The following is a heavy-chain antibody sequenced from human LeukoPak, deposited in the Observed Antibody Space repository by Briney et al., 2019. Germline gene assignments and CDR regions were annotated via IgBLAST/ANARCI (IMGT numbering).Heavy chain of an antibody. CDR1: GFTVSNNY. Sequence: HAGGSLRLSCAASGFTVSNNYMSWVRQAPGKGLEWVSVIYSGGSTYYADSVKGRFTISRDNSKNTLYLQMNSLRAEDTAVYYCARDGLYSGSYYGHYYYYMDVWGKGTTVTVSS. CDR3: ARDGLYSGSYYGHYYYYMDV. CDR2: IYSGGST. V-gene: IGHV3-66*01. J-gene: IGHJ6*03. D-gene: IGHD1-26*01.